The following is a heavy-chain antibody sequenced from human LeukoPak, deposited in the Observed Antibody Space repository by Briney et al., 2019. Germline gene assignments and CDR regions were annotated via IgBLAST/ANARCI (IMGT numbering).Heavy chain of an antibody. J-gene: IGHJ4*02. D-gene: IGHD4-17*01. CDR3: ARGNVGGSLRALDY. CDR2: INHSGST. Sequence: SETLSLTCAVYGGSFSGYYWSWIRQPPGKGLEWIGEINHSGSTNYNPSLKSRVTISVDTSKNRFSLKLSSVTAADTAVYYCARGNVGGSLRALDYWGQGTLVTVSS. V-gene: IGHV4-34*01. CDR1: GGSFSGYY.